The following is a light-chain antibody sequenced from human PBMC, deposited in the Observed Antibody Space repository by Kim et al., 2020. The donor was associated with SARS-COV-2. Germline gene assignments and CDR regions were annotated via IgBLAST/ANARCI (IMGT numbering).Light chain of an antibody. J-gene: IGLJ2*01. CDR3: QAWDSRTAVV. Sequence: SYELTQPPSVSVSPGQTVSITCSGDKLGDKYACWYQQKPGQSPVLVIYQDSKRPSGIPERFSGSNSGNTATLTISGTQAMDEADYYCQAWDSRTAVVFGGGTQLTVL. CDR2: QDS. CDR1: KLGDKY. V-gene: IGLV3-1*01.